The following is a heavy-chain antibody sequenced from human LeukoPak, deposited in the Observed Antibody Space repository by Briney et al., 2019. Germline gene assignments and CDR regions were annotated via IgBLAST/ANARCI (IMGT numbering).Heavy chain of an antibody. V-gene: IGHV3-74*01. J-gene: IGHJ6*03. CDR3: ARNKASYYYYYMDV. Sequence: GGSLRLSCAASGFTFSNYWMHSVRQAPGKWLVWVSRISPDVSNTSYADSVKGRFTIYRANAKNTLYMQMNSLRAEDTAVYYCARNKASYYYYYMDVWGKGTTVTISS. CDR2: ISPDVSNT. CDR1: GFTFSNYW.